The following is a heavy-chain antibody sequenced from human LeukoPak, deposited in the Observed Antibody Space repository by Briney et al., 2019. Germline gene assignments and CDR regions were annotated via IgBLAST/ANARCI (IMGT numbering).Heavy chain of an antibody. V-gene: IGHV4-39*01. Sequence: SETLSLTCTVSGDSFSSSSYFWDWIRQAPGKGLEWIGTISSSGNTYYNPSLKSRVTMSVDTSKNQFSLKLASVTAADTTVYYCARHYSGTYYRFDSWGQGTLVTVSS. D-gene: IGHD1-26*01. CDR3: ARHYSGTYYRFDS. CDR2: ISSSGNT. CDR1: GDSFSSSSYF. J-gene: IGHJ4*02.